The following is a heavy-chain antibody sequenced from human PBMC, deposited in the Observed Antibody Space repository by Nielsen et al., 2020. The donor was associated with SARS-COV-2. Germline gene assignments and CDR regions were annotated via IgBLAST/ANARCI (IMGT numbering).Heavy chain of an antibody. CDR2: ISYDGSNK. D-gene: IGHD6-13*01. CDR3: ARGGFAAALAFDI. CDR1: GFTFSSYA. Sequence: GESLKISCAASGFTFSSYAMHWVRQAPGKGLEWVAVISYDGSNKYYADSVKGRFTISRDNSKNTLYLQMNSLRAEDTAVYYCARGGFAAALAFDIRGQGTMVTVSS. V-gene: IGHV3-30-3*01. J-gene: IGHJ3*02.